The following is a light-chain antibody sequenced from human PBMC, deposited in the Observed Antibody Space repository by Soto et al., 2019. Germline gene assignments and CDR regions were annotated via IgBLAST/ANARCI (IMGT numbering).Light chain of an antibody. CDR3: QQSYISPYT. V-gene: IGKV1-39*01. CDR2: AAS. CDR1: ESIANY. Sequence: DIQMTQSPSSLSASVGDRVTITCRASESIANYLNWYQQKPRKAPNLRIYAASTLQTGVPSRFSGSGSGTDFTLTISSLQTEDFATYFCQQSYISPYTFGQGTKLDI. J-gene: IGKJ2*01.